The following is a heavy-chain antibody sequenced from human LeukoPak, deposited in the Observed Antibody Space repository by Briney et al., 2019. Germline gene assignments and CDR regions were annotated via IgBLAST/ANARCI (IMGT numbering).Heavy chain of an antibody. CDR1: GFTFSSYW. CDR3: AKSAADY. J-gene: IGHJ4*02. D-gene: IGHD6-25*01. V-gene: IGHV3-7*01. Sequence: GGSLRLSCAAPGFTFSSYWMSWVRQAPGKGLEWVANIKEDGSEKYYVDSVKGRFTISRDNTKNSLYLQMNSLRAEDTAVYYCAKSAADYWGQGSLVTVSS. CDR2: IKEDGSEK.